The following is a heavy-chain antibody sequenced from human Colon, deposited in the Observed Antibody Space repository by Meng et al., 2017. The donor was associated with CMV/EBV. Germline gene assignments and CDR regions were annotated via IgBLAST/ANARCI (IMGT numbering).Heavy chain of an antibody. D-gene: IGHD2-2*01. Sequence: QTTLKESGPTLVKPTQTLTLTFTFSGFSLNTYEVGVGWFRQPPGKAPEWLALIYWDDDKRYRSSLGNRLTLTHDASKNQVVLTMTDMDPVDTATYYCAHKSLPAAFFDYWSQGTLVTVSS. CDR2: IYWDDDK. CDR3: AHKSLPAAFFDY. J-gene: IGHJ4*02. CDR1: GFSLNTYEVG. V-gene: IGHV2-5*02.